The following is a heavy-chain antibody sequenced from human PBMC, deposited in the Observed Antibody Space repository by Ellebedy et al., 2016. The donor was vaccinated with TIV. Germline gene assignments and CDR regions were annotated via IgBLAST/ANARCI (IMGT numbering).Heavy chain of an antibody. CDR2: ISGSGGST. D-gene: IGHD5-18*01. CDR1: GFIFSRYA. Sequence: GESLKISCAASGFIFSRYAMSWVRQAPGKGLEWVSGISGSGGSTYYADSVKGRFTISRDNSKKTLYLQMNSLRAEDTAVYLCAKAGGDTAMGDYYAMDVWGQGTTVTVSS. V-gene: IGHV3-23*01. CDR3: AKAGGDTAMGDYYAMDV. J-gene: IGHJ6*02.